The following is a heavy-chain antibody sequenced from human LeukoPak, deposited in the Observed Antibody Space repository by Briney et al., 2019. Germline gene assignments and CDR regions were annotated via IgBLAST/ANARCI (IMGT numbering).Heavy chain of an antibody. D-gene: IGHD3-22*01. CDR3: ARELYYYDSSGYSNWFDP. CDR2: ISAYNGNT. CDR1: GYTFTSYG. V-gene: IGHV1-18*01. Sequence: ASVKVSCKASGYTFTSYGISWVRLAPGQGLEWMGWISAYNGNTNYARKLQGRVTMTTDTSTSTAYMELRSLRSDDTAVYYCARELYYYDSSGYSNWFDPWGQGTLVTVSS. J-gene: IGHJ5*02.